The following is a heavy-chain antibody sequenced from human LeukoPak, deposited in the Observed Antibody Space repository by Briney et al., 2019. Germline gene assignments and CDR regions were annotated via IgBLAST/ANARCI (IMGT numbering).Heavy chain of an antibody. CDR3: AKDDAWLQYGN. D-gene: IGHD5-24*01. V-gene: IGHV3-30*18. Sequence: PGTSLRLSCAASGFPFSDYGMYWVRQAPGKGLEWLAVISHDGSNKYYADSVKGRITISRDNSMNTLYLQMNSLRPEDTAVYYCAKDDAWLQYGNWGRGTLVTVSS. CDR1: GFPFSDYG. J-gene: IGHJ4*02. CDR2: ISHDGSNK.